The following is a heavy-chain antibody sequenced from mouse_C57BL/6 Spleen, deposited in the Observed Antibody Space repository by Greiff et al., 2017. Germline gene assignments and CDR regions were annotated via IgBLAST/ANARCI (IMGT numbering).Heavy chain of an antibody. Sequence: QVQLQQPGAELVMPGASVKLSCKASGYTFTSYWMHWVKQRPGQGLEWIGEIDPSDSYTNYNQKFKGKSTLTVDKSSSTAYMQLSSLTSEDSAVYYCARPGAYYHYAMDDWGQGTSVTVSS. D-gene: IGHD1-1*01. J-gene: IGHJ4*01. V-gene: IGHV1-69*01. CDR1: GYTFTSYW. CDR2: IDPSDSYT. CDR3: ARPGAYYHYAMDD.